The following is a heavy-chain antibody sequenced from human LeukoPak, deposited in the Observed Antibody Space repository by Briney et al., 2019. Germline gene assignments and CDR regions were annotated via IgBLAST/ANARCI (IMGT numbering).Heavy chain of an antibody. J-gene: IGHJ4*02. V-gene: IGHV4-39*01. CDR3: ANAASFDY. CDR2: IYYSGST. D-gene: IGHD2-15*01. CDR1: GGSISSTSYY. Sequence: PSETLSLTCTVSGGSISSTSYYWGWIRQPPGKGLEWIGSIYYSGSTYYNPSLKSRVTISVDTSKNQLSLKLSSVTAADTAVYYCANAASFDYWGQGTLVTVSS.